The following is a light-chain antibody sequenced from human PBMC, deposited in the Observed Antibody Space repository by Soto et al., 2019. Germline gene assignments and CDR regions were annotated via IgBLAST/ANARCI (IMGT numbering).Light chain of an antibody. CDR3: LQYNVYPLS. Sequence: DIQMTQSPSTLSASVGDRVTITCRARQTINRWLAWYQQRPGKAPNLLIHKESTLEVGVPSRFSGSASGTEFTLTISSLQPDDFAVYFCLQYNVYPLSFGGGTKVEIK. V-gene: IGKV1-5*03. CDR2: KES. J-gene: IGKJ4*01. CDR1: QTINRW.